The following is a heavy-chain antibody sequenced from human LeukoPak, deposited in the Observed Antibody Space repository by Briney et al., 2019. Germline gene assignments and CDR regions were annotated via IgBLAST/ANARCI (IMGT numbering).Heavy chain of an antibody. V-gene: IGHV4-34*01. CDR3: ARDLGIAARPDY. J-gene: IGHJ4*02. CDR2: INHSGNT. Sequence: SETLSLTCAVYGGSFSGYYWSWIRQPPGKGLEWIGEINHSGNTNSNPSLKSRVTMSVDTSKNQFSLKLSSVTAADTAVYYCARDLGIAARPDYWGQGTLVTVSS. D-gene: IGHD6-6*01. CDR1: GGSFSGYY.